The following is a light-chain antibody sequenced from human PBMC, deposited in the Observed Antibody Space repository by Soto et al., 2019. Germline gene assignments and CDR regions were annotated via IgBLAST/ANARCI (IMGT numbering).Light chain of an antibody. CDR2: GAS. CDR1: QIIVTH. J-gene: IGKJ5*01. Sequence: DVLVTQSPSSLSASVGDRVTITCRASQIIVTHISWYQQRPGKAPTLLIYGASTLQRGVPSRFSGSGSGTDFTLTISNLQPEDSATYYCQQTYSTPITFGRGTRLEIK. V-gene: IGKV1-39*01. CDR3: QQTYSTPIT.